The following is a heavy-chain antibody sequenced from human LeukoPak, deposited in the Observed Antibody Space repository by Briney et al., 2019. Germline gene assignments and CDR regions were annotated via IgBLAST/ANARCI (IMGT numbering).Heavy chain of an antibody. CDR2: LIPIFGTA. CDR1: GGTFSSYA. Sequence: ASVKVSCKASGGTFSSYAISWVRQAPGQGLEWMGGLIPIFGTANYAQKFQGRVTITPDKSTSTAYMELSSLRSEDTAVYYCARGMGTEYCSSTSCYWLAFDIWGQGTMVTVSS. J-gene: IGHJ3*02. V-gene: IGHV1-69*06. CDR3: ARGMGTEYCSSTSCYWLAFDI. D-gene: IGHD2-2*01.